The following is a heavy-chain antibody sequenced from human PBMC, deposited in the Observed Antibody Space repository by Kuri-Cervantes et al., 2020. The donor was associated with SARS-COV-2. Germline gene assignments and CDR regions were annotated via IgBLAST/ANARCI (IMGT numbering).Heavy chain of an antibody. CDR3: ARGRNYYYGMDV. V-gene: IGHV4-34*01. CDR1: GGSFSGYY. Sequence: GSLRLSCAVYGGSFSGYYWSWIRQPPGKGLEWIGEINHSGSTNYNPSLKSRVTISVDTSKNQFSLKLSSVTAADTAVYYCARGRNYYYGMDVWGQGTTVTVSS. CDR2: INHSGST. J-gene: IGHJ6*02.